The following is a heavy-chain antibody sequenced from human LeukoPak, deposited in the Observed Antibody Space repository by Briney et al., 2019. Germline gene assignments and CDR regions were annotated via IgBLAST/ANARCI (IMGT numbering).Heavy chain of an antibody. J-gene: IGHJ6*03. CDR1: GFTFSSYW. CDR2: INSDGSST. D-gene: IGHD6-13*01. CDR3: ARDATTAVGWVYMDV. V-gene: IGHV3-74*01. Sequence: GGSLRLSCAASGFTFSSYWMHWVRQAPGKGLVWVSRINSDGSSTSYADSVKGRFTISRDNAKNSVYLQMNSLTAEYTGLYYCARDATTAVGWVYMDVWGKGTTVTISS.